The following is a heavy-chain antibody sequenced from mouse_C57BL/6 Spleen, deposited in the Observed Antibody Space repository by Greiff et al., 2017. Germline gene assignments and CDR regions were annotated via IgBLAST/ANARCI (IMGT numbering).Heavy chain of an antibody. CDR1: GFNIKDDY. CDR2: IDPENGDT. D-gene: IGHD2-3*01. CDR3: ARGDDGYQAWFAY. Sequence: EVQLQQSGAELVRPGASVKLSCTASGFNIKDDYMHWVKQRPEQGLEWIGWIDPENGDTEYASKFQGKATITADTSSNTAYLQLSSLTSEDTAVYYCARGDDGYQAWFAYWGQGTLVTVSA. V-gene: IGHV14-4*01. J-gene: IGHJ3*01.